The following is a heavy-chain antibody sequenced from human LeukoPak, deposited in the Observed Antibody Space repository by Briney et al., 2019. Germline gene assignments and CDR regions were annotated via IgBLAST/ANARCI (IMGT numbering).Heavy chain of an antibody. D-gene: IGHD1-1*01. V-gene: IGHV1-18*01. CDR3: ARDFENAKSDY. J-gene: IGHJ4*02. CDR2: ISAYNGNT. Sequence: ASVTVSFTASGYTFTSYGISWVRQAPGQGLEWMGWISAYNGNTNYAQKLQGRVTMTTDTSTSTAYMELRSLRSDDTAVYYCARDFENAKSDYWGQGTLVTVSS. CDR1: GYTFTSYG.